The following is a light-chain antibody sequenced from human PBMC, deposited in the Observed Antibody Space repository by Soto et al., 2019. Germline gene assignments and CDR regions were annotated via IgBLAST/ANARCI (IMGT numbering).Light chain of an antibody. J-gene: IGKJ4*01. Sequence: DILMTQSPHFLAVSLSERATINCKSSQCVLYNYNSQHYLAWYQHKPVQPRNLLIYWASTRESGVPDRFSGSGSGTDFTLTINGLQPEDVAVYDCQKYYSSPISFGGGTKVDIK. CDR3: QKYYSSPIS. CDR1: QCVLYNYNSQHY. V-gene: IGKV4-1*01. CDR2: WAS.